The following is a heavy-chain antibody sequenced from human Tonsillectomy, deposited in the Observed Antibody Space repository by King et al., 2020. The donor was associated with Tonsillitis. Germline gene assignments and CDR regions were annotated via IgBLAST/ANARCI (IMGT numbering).Heavy chain of an antibody. CDR1: GGSISSNSYY. D-gene: IGHD3-22*01. V-gene: IGHV4-39*01. CDR2: MYYSGST. J-gene: IGHJ4*02. Sequence: QLQESGPGLVKPSETLSLTCTVSGGSISSNSYYWGWIHQPPGKGLEWIGSMYYSGSTYYNPSLKSRVTISVDTSKNQFSLKLSSVTAADTAVYYCARQRAYYDSSGYWYYFDYWGQGTLVTVSS. CDR3: ARQRAYYDSSGYWYYFDY.